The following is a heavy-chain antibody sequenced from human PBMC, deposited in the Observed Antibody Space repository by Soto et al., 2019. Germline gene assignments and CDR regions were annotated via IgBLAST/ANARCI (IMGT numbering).Heavy chain of an antibody. J-gene: IGHJ3*02. CDR1: GYTFTSYG. V-gene: IGHV1-18*01. Sequence: GASVKVSCKASGYTFTSYGISWVRQATGQGLEWMGWISAYNGNTNYAQKLQGRVTMTTDTSTSTAYMELRSLRSDDTAVYYCARPPYSSSWYSGAFDIWGQGTMVTVSS. D-gene: IGHD6-13*01. CDR2: ISAYNGNT. CDR3: ARPPYSSSWYSGAFDI.